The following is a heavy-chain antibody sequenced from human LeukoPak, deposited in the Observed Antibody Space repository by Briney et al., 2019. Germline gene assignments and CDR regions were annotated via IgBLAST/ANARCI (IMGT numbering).Heavy chain of an antibody. CDR1: GGSLSSYY. D-gene: IGHD1-1*01. CDR2: IYYSGST. Sequence: PSETLSLTCTVSGGSLSSYYWTWIRQPPGKGLEWIGYIYYSGSTNYNPSLKSRVTISVDTSKNQFSLKLSSVTAADTAVYYCARERRYNWNVVAFDIWGQGTMVTVSS. V-gene: IGHV4-59*01. J-gene: IGHJ3*02. CDR3: ARERRYNWNVVAFDI.